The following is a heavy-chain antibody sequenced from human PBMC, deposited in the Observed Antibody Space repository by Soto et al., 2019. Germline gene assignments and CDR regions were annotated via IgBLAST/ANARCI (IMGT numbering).Heavy chain of an antibody. J-gene: IGHJ4*02. CDR3: AKLAYGDPIFDY. CDR1: GFTFSSYA. V-gene: IGHV3-23*01. D-gene: IGHD4-17*01. Sequence: GGSLRLSCAASGFTFSSYAMSWVRQAPGKGLEWVSAISGSGGSIYYADSVKGRFTISRDDSKNTLYLQMNSLRAEDTAVYYCAKLAYGDPIFDYWGQGTLVTVSS. CDR2: ISGSGGSI.